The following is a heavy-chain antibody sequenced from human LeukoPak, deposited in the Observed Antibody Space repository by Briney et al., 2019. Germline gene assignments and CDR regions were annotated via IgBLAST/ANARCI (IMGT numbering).Heavy chain of an antibody. D-gene: IGHD5-24*01. CDR3: ARGGGYNDY. V-gene: IGHV1-69*04. Sequence: SVKVSCKASGGTFSSYAISWVRQAPGQGLEWMGRIIPILGIANYAQKFQGRVTITADKSTSTAYMELRSLTSDDTAVYFCARGGGYNDYWGQGTLVTVSS. CDR2: IIPILGIA. CDR1: GGTFSSYA. J-gene: IGHJ4*02.